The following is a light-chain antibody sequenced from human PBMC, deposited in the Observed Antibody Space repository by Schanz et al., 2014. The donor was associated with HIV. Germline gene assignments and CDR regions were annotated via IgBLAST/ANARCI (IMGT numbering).Light chain of an antibody. CDR1: QSLTTNY. Sequence: EIVLTQSPGTLSLSPGDRATLSCRASQSLTTNYLAWYQQKLGQAPRLLIYGASSRATGIPDRFSGSGSGTDFTLTISRLEPEDFGVYYCQQYGSSPLTFGPGSKLDVK. CDR2: GAS. J-gene: IGKJ3*01. V-gene: IGKV3-20*01. CDR3: QQYGSSPLT.